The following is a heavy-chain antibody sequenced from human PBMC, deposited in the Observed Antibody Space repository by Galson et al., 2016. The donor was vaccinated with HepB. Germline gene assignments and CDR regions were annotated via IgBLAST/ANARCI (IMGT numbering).Heavy chain of an antibody. CDR1: GFTFNIYA. J-gene: IGHJ1*01. D-gene: IGHD6-13*01. CDR3: AKDRDSNWYEKYFQH. V-gene: IGHV3-23*01. CDR2: ISSGGTT. Sequence: SLRLSCAASGFTFNIYAMSWVRLAPGKGLEWVSAISSGGTTYHADSVKGRFTISRDNSKNTSSLQMNSLRAEDTAVYYCAKDRDSNWYEKYFQHWGQGTLVTVSS.